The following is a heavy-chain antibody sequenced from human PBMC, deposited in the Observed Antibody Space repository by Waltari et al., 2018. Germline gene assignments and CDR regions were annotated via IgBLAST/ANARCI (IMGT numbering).Heavy chain of an antibody. CDR2: IYHSGST. CDR3: ARDRDRDGYNYAYHYFDY. Sequence: QVQLQESGPGLVKPSETLSLTCAVSGYSISSGYYWGWIRQPPGKGLEWIGSIYHSGSTYYNPSLKSRVTISVDTSKNQFSLKLSSVTAADTAVYYCARDRDRDGYNYAYHYFDYWGQGTLVTVSS. D-gene: IGHD5-12*01. CDR1: GYSISSGYY. V-gene: IGHV4-38-2*02. J-gene: IGHJ4*02.